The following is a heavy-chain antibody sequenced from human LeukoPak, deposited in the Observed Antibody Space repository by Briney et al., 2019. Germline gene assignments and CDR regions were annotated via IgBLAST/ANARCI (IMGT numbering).Heavy chain of an antibody. CDR1: GGSIGSYY. D-gene: IGHD4-23*01. CDR2: IHNSGAT. CDR3: ARQRNDVGGFYIDY. J-gene: IGHJ4*02. V-gene: IGHV4-59*08. Sequence: KPSETLSLTCTVSGGSIGSYYWSWIRQSPGKGLDWIGYIHNSGATSYNPSLKSRVTISVDSSKNQFSLKLGSVTASDTAVYYRARQRNDVGGFYIDYWGQGTLVTISS.